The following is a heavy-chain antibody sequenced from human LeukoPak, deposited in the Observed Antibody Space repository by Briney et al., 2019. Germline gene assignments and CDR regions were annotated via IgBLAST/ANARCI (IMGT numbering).Heavy chain of an antibody. J-gene: IGHJ5*02. Sequence: SETLSLTCTVSGGSISSYYWSWIRQPPGKGLEWIGYIHYSGSTNYNPSLKSRVTMSVDTSKKQFSLKLTSVTAADTAVYYCARAGDYGDYVGWFDPWGQGTLVTVSS. CDR3: ARAGDYGDYVGWFDP. CDR2: IHYSGST. V-gene: IGHV4-59*12. D-gene: IGHD4-17*01. CDR1: GGSISSYY.